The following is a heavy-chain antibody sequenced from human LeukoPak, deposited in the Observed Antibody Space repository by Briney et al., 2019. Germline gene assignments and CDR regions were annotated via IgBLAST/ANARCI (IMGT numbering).Heavy chain of an antibody. Sequence: GESLTLSCAAVGFTFSTYAMSWVRQSPARGLEWVSSIRGGGDTFYADSVKGRFTFSRDDSRNTVFPQLNNLRVEDTAIYYCAKANWVSNADAVWWGQGTVVTVSS. V-gene: IGHV3-23*01. CDR2: IRGGGDT. D-gene: IGHD1-1*01. J-gene: IGHJ4*02. CDR3: AKANWVSNADAVW. CDR1: GFTFSTYA.